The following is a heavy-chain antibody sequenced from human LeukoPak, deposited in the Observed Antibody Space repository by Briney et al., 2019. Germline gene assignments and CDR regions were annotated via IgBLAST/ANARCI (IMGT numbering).Heavy chain of an antibody. J-gene: IGHJ4*02. CDR2: ISHDGTNT. V-gene: IGHV3-30-3*01. CDR3: ARGGKCSDGKCYLIDY. Sequence: GSLRLSCAASGFTFNNYAIHWVRQAPGKGLEWVAVISHDGTNTNYADSVKGRFTISRDNSKNTLYLQINSLRTEDTAVYYCARGGKCSDGKCYLIDYWGQGTLVTVSS. D-gene: IGHD2-15*01. CDR1: GFTFNNYA.